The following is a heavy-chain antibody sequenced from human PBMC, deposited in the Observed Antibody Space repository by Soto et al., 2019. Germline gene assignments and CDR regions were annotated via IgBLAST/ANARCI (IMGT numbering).Heavy chain of an antibody. D-gene: IGHD3-3*01. Sequence: TSETLSLTCTVSGGSISSSSYYWGWIRQPPGKGLVWIGSIYYSGSTYYNPSLKSRVTISVDTSKNQFSLKLSSVTAADTAVYYCAREWLLYYFDYWGQGTLVTVSS. CDR2: IYYSGST. CDR1: GGSISSSSYY. V-gene: IGHV4-39*01. J-gene: IGHJ4*02. CDR3: AREWLLYYFDY.